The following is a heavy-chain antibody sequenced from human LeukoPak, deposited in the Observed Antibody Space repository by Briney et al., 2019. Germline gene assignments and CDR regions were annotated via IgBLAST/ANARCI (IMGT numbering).Heavy chain of an antibody. CDR3: ARGVPVSWGGYYFDS. V-gene: IGHV4-59*01. Sequence: LETLSLTCTVSGVSMGAYYWSWIRQPPGKGLEWIGYVYYRGITNYNPSLQSRVTISMDTSKNQFSLNLNSVTATDTALFFCARGVPVSWGGYYFDSWGQGTLVTVSS. CDR2: VYYRGIT. D-gene: IGHD3-10*01. CDR1: GVSMGAYY. J-gene: IGHJ4*02.